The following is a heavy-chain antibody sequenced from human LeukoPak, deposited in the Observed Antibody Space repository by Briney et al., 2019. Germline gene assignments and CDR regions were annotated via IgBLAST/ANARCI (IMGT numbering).Heavy chain of an antibody. V-gene: IGHV3-7*03. CDR2: INRDGSEK. Sequence: PGGSLRLSCVVSGFTLSSRWMMWVRQAPGKGLEWTTNINRDGSEKNYVDSVKGRFTITRDNAENSLYLQMNSLKVEDTAIYYCATYDSWSGYNIAYWGQGTPVTVSS. D-gene: IGHD3-3*01. CDR1: GFTLSSRW. J-gene: IGHJ4*02. CDR3: ATYDSWSGYNIAY.